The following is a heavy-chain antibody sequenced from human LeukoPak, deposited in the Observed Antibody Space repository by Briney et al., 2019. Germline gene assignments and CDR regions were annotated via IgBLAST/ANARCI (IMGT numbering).Heavy chain of an antibody. CDR3: AGGVDI. CDR1: GGSISSYY. CDR2: IYYSGST. J-gene: IGHJ3*02. V-gene: IGHV4-59*01. Sequence: PSETLSLTCTVSGGSISSYYWSWIRQPPGKGLEWIGYIYYSGSTNYNPSLTSRVTISVDTSKNQFSLTLSSWTAAAPRVSYFAGGVDIWGQGTMVTVSS.